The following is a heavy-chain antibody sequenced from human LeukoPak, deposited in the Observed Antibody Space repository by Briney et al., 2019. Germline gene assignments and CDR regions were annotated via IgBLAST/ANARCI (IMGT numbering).Heavy chain of an antibody. CDR3: ARHPSISWHAVY. CDR1: GGSISTSSYC. Sequence: PSETLSLTCTVSGGSISTSSYCWGWIRQPPGKGLEWIGSIAYSGTTYYNPSLKSRVTISVDTSNNQFSLRLTSVTAADTAVYLCARHPSISWHAVYCGHGTLVTVSS. V-gene: IGHV4-39*01. D-gene: IGHD6-6*01. J-gene: IGHJ4*01. CDR2: IAYSGTT.